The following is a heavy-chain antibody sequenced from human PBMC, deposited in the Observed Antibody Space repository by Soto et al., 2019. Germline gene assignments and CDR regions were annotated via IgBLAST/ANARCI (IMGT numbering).Heavy chain of an antibody. D-gene: IGHD2-15*01. CDR2: ISSSNRTI. CDR3: AREGWPLLQTGMDV. Sequence: PGGSLRLSCAASGFTFRSYSMNWVRQAPGKGLEWVSYISSSNRTINYADSVKCRFIISRDNAKNSLYLQMHSLRDEDTAVYYCAREGWPLLQTGMDVWGQGTTVTVSS. CDR1: GFTFRSYS. J-gene: IGHJ6*02. V-gene: IGHV3-48*02.